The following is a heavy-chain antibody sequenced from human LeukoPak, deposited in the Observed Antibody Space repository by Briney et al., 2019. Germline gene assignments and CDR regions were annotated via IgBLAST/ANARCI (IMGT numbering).Heavy chain of an antibody. CDR1: GGTFSSYA. CDR3: ARDVKLSRAFDI. V-gene: IGHV1-69*05. Sequence: GVSVKVSCKASGGTFSSYAISWVRQAPGQGLEWMGGIIPIFGTANYAQKFQGRVTITTDESTSTAYMELSSLRSEDTAVYYCARDVKLSRAFDIWGQGTMVTVSS. J-gene: IGHJ3*02. D-gene: IGHD6-6*01. CDR2: IIPIFGTA.